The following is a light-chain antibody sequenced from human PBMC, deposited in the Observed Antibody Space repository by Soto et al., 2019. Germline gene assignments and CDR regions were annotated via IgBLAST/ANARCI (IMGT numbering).Light chain of an antibody. J-gene: IGKJ1*01. CDR1: QSVGSSY. Sequence: EIVLTQSPGTLSLSPGERATLSGRASQSVGSSYFAWYQQRPGQAPRLLIYGVSSRATGIPDRFSGSGSGTDFTLTISRLEPEDFAVYYCQQYSDSWWTFGPGTKVDIK. CDR3: QQYSDSWWT. CDR2: GVS. V-gene: IGKV3-20*01.